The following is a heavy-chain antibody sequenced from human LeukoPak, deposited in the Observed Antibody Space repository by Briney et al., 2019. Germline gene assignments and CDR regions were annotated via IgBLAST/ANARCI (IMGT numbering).Heavy chain of an antibody. J-gene: IGHJ4*02. V-gene: IGHV1-69*02. CDR1: GGSFSSYT. Sequence: SVKVSCKASGGSFSSYTISWVRQAPGQGLEWMGRIIPILGIANYAQKFQGRVTITADKSTSTAYMELSSLRSEDTAVYYCAGVQDIVVVPAASNWGQGTLVTVSS. D-gene: IGHD2-2*01. CDR2: IIPILGIA. CDR3: AGVQDIVVVPAASN.